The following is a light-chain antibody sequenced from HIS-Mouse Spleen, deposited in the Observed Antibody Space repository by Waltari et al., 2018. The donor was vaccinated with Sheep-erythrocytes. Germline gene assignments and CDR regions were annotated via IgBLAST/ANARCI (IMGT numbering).Light chain of an antibody. CDR1: SSVFWSYNL. CDR3: CSYAGSSTPWV. J-gene: IGLJ3*02. V-gene: IGLV2-23*01. Sequence: QSALTHPASVSGSPGQSITISCTGPSSVFWSYNLLSWYQQHPGKAPKLMSYEGSKRPSGVSNLFSGSKSGNTASLTISGLQAEDEADYYCCSYAGSSTPWVFGGGTKLTVL. CDR2: EGS.